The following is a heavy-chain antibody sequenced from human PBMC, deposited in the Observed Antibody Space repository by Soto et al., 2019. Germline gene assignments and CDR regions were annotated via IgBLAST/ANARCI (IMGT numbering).Heavy chain of an antibody. CDR2: IWYDGSNK. D-gene: IGHD3-22*01. V-gene: IGHV3-33*01. CDR3: ARDRYLDDSSGYSDAFDI. Sequence: QPGGSLRLSCAASGFTFSSYGMHWVRQAPGKGLEWVAVIWYDGSNKYYADSVKGRFTISRDNSKNTLYLQMNSLRAEDTAVYYCARDRYLDDSSGYSDAFDIWGQGTMVTVSS. J-gene: IGHJ3*02. CDR1: GFTFSSYG.